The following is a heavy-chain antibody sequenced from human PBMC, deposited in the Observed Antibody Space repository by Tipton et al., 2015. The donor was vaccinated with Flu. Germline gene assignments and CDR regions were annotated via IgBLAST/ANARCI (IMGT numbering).Heavy chain of an antibody. D-gene: IGHD3-10*01. J-gene: IGHJ6*02. CDR2: IYYSGST. V-gene: IGHV4-59*12. CDR1: GGSISTYY. CDR3: ARDPATDDYGLGSHFDGMDV. Sequence: LRLSCTVSGGSISTYYWSWIRQPPGKGLEWIGYIYYSGSTNYNSSLKSRVTISVDTSKNQFSLKLSSVTAADTAVYYCARDPATDDYGLGSHFDGMDVWGQGTTVTASS.